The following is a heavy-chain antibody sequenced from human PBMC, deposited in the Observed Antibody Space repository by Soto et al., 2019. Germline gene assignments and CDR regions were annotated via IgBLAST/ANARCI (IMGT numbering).Heavy chain of an antibody. Sequence: PSETLSLTCAVSGDSVTGVNYFWTWIRQPPGGGLEWLGYISNSGISKYNPSLKSRVAMSQDTSKNQFSLNLHSVTAADTAVYFCARGEGTSYYAYYFDTWGQGALVTVSS. CDR2: ISNSGIS. D-gene: IGHD3-3*01. CDR3: ARGEGTSYYAYYFDT. CDR1: GDSVTGVNYF. V-gene: IGHV4-61*01. J-gene: IGHJ4*02.